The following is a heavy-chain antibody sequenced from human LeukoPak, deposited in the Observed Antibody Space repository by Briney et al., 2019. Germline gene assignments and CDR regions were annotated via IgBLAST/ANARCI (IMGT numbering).Heavy chain of an antibody. V-gene: IGHV4-39*01. CDR3: ARLWRAAIDY. D-gene: IGHD1-1*01. J-gene: IGHJ4*02. Sequence: PSETLSLTCAVSGASISSSSYYRGWIRQPPGKGLEWIGSIYYSGSTYYNPSLKSRVTISADTSKNQFSLKLSSVTAADTAVYYCARLWRAAIDYGGQGTLVTVSS. CDR2: IYYSGST. CDR1: GASISSSSYY.